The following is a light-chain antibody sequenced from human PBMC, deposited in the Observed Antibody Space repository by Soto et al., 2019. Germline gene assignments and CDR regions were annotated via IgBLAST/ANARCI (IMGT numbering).Light chain of an antibody. CDR3: QQFNTYPLT. J-gene: IGKJ4*01. CDR2: AAS. V-gene: IGKV1-9*01. Sequence: DIQLTQSPSFLSASVGDRVTITCRASQGINDYLAWYQQKPGKAPKLLIYAASTLRSEVPSRFSGSASGTEFILTISSLQPEDFAAYYCQQFNTYPLTFGGGTKVEIK. CDR1: QGINDY.